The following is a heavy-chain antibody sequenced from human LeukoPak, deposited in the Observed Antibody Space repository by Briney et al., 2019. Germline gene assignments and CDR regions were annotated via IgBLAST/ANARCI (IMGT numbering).Heavy chain of an antibody. V-gene: IGHV1-69*05. Sequence: SVKVSCKASGGTFSSYAISWVRQAPGQGLEWMGGIIPIFGTANYAQKFQGRVTITTDESTSTAYMELSSLRSEDTAVYYCARDPHIAAAGLVAFDIWGQGTMVTVSS. CDR3: ARDPHIAAAGLVAFDI. CDR2: IIPIFGTA. CDR1: GGTFSSYA. J-gene: IGHJ3*02. D-gene: IGHD6-13*01.